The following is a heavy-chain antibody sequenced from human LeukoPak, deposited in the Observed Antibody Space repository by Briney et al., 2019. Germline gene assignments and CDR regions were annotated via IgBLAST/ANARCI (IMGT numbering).Heavy chain of an antibody. J-gene: IGHJ4*02. CDR1: GFTFSTYW. CDR3: VREGLECSGSSCQRAAFDY. Sequence: GGSLRLSCATSGFTFSTYWMHWVRQVPGKGLVWVARIKGDGSSTRHADSMKGRFTISRDNAKNTLYLQMNSLRDEDTAVYYCVREGLECSGSSCQRAAFDYWGQGTRVTVSS. V-gene: IGHV3-74*01. CDR2: IKGDGSST. D-gene: IGHD2-2*01.